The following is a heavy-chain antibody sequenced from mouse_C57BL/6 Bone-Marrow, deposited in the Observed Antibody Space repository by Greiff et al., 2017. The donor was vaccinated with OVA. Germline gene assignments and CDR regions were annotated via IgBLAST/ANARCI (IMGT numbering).Heavy chain of an antibody. CDR2: IYPGGGYT. Sequence: QVQLQQSGAELVRPGTSVKMSCKASGYTFTNYWIGWAKQRPGHGLEWIGDIYPGGGYTNYNEKFKGKATLTADKSSSTAYMQFSSLTSEDSAIYYCARWSYDGYYRWFAYWGQGTTLTVSS. CDR1: GYTFTNYW. D-gene: IGHD2-3*01. CDR3: ARWSYDGYYRWFAY. J-gene: IGHJ2*01. V-gene: IGHV1-63*01.